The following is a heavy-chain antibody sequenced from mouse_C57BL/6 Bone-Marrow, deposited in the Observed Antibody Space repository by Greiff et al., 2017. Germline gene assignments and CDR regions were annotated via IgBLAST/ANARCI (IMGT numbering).Heavy chain of an antibody. Sequence: VKLVESGPGLVQPSQSLSITCTVSGFSLTSYGVHWVRQSPGKGLEWLGVIWRGGSTDYNAAFMSRLSITKDNSKSQVFFKMNSLQADDTAIYYCAKRTYYGLAMDYWGQGTSVTVSS. V-gene: IGHV2-5*01. D-gene: IGHD1-1*01. CDR3: AKRTYYGLAMDY. CDR1: GFSLTSYG. CDR2: IWRGGST. J-gene: IGHJ4*01.